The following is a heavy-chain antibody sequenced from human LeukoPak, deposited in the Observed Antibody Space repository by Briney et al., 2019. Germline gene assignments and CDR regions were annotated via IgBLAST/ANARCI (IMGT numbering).Heavy chain of an antibody. V-gene: IGHV3-74*01. CDR1: GFTFSSYW. CDR2: INSDGSST. J-gene: IGHJ4*02. D-gene: IGHD3-22*01. CDR3: ARVIYYDSSPYFDY. Sequence: QPGGSLRLSCAASGFTFSSYWMHWVRQAPGKGLGWVSRINSDGSSTNYADYVKGRFTISRDNAKNTLYLQMNSLRAEDTAVYYCARVIYYDSSPYFDYWGQGTRVTVSS.